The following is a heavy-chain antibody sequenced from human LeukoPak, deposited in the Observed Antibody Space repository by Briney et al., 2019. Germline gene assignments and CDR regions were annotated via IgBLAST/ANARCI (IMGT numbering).Heavy chain of an antibody. Sequence: GGSLRLSCAASGFTFSHYWMSWVRQAPGKGLEWVANINQDESGKYYVDFVRGRFTISRDNANQLLYLQMNSLRAEDTALYYCAKAPPIGYCSSTTCYFDYWGQGTLVTVSS. CDR1: GFTFSHYW. J-gene: IGHJ4*02. V-gene: IGHV3-7*03. D-gene: IGHD2-2*01. CDR2: INQDESGK. CDR3: AKAPPIGYCSSTTCYFDY.